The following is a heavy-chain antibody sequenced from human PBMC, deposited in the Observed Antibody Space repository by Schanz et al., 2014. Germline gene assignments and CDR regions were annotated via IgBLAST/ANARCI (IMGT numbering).Heavy chain of an antibody. CDR3: ARVTTGYDS. J-gene: IGHJ4*02. CDR2: INPNSGAT. V-gene: IGHV1-2*02. D-gene: IGHD5-12*01. Sequence: QVQLVPSGAAVKKPGASVKVSCKASGSTFTVYYMHWVRQAPGQGLEWLGWINPNSGATSSAQKFQGRVTMTRDTSSSTVYMQLSSLTSDDTAIYYCARVTTGYDSWGQGTLVTVSS. CDR1: GSTFTVYY.